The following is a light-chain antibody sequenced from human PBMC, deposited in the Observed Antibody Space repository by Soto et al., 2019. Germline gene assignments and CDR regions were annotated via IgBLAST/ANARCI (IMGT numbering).Light chain of an antibody. J-gene: IGKJ1*01. CDR1: QSVSNSY. V-gene: IGKV3-20*01. CDR2: GAS. CDR3: QQYGSLSWT. Sequence: EIVLTQSPGTLSLSPGERATLSCRASQSVSNSYLAWYQQKPGRAPRLLIYGASSRATDIPDRFSGSGSGTDFTLTISRLEPVDSAVYYCQQYGSLSWTFGQGTKVDI.